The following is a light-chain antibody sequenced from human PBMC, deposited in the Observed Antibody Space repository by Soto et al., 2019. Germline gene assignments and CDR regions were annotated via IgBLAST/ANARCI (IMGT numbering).Light chain of an antibody. V-gene: IGKV1-5*01. CDR3: QQYNNWPPIT. J-gene: IGKJ5*01. CDR1: ENIKNW. CDR2: DAS. Sequence: DVQMTQSPSTLAASVGDRVTIAFRASENIKNWLAWYQQTPGKAPKVLISDASRLETGVPSRFSGSGYGTDFTLTISSLQSEDFAVYYCQQYNNWPPITFGQGTRLEIK.